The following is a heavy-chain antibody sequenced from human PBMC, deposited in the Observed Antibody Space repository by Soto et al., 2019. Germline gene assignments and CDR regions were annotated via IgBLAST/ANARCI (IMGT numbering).Heavy chain of an antibody. V-gene: IGHV4-30-4*01. CDR2: IYYSGST. D-gene: IGHD2-2*01. Sequence: QVQLQESGPGLVKPSQTLSLTCTVSGGSISSGDYYWSWIRQPPVKGLEWIRYIYYSGSTYYTTYLKSRVTIAVDTSKNQFSLKLSSVTAADTAVYYCAIATIVLVPAAKVSHWFDPWGQGTLVTVSS. CDR1: GGSISSGDYY. J-gene: IGHJ5*02. CDR3: AIATIVLVPAAKVSHWFDP.